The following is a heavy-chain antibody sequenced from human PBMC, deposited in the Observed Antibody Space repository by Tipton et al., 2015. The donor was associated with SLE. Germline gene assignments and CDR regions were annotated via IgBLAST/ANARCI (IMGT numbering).Heavy chain of an antibody. CDR1: GYTFTSYY. CDR3: ARGHRITMVIQWFDP. D-gene: IGHD3-10*01. J-gene: IGHJ5*02. Sequence: QVQLVQSGAEVKKPGASVKVSCKASGYTFTSYYMHWVRQAPGQGLEWMGIINPSGGSTSYAQKLQGRVTMTRDTSTSTVYMELSSLRSEDTAVYYCARGHRITMVIQWFDPWGQGTLVTVSS. V-gene: IGHV1-46*03. CDR2: INPSGGST.